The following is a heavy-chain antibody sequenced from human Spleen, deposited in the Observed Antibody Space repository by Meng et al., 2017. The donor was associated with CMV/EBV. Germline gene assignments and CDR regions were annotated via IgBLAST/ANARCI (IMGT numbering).Heavy chain of an antibody. V-gene: IGHV4-38-2*02. D-gene: IGHD1-26*01. CDR3: ARAQGGWFDP. J-gene: IGHJ5*02. Sequence: SETLSLTCTVSGYSISSGYYWGWIRQPPGKGLEWIGSIYHSGSTYYNPSLKSRVTISVDTSKNQFSLKLSSVTAADTAVYYCARAQGGWFDPWGQGTLVTVSS. CDR1: GYSISSGYY. CDR2: IYHSGST.